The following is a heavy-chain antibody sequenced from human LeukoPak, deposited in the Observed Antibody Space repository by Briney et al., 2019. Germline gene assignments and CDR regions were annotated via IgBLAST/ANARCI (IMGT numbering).Heavy chain of an antibody. CDR3: ARAPLGVMDV. D-gene: IGHD3-10*01. J-gene: IGHJ6*02. Sequence: SETLSLTCTVSGGSISTYSWSWIRQPPGKGLEWIGYIYYSGSTNYNPSLKSRVTISVDTSKNQLPLKLSSVTAADTAVYYCARAPLGVMDVWGQGTTVTVSS. V-gene: IGHV4-59*01. CDR2: IYYSGST. CDR1: GGSISTYS.